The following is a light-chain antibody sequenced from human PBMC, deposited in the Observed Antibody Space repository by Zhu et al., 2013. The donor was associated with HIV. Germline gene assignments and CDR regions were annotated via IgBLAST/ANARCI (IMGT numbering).Light chain of an antibody. J-gene: IGKJ4*01. CDR1: QSLLHSNGNTY. CDR2: LCS. V-gene: IGKV2-28*01. CDR3: MQALQTPLT. Sequence: DIVMTQSPLSLSVTPGESASISCRSSQSLLHSNGNTYLDWYVQKPGQSPQLLIYLCSSRASGVPDRFSGSGSGTDFTLKISRVEAEDVGVYYCMQALQTPLTFGGGTKVEIK.